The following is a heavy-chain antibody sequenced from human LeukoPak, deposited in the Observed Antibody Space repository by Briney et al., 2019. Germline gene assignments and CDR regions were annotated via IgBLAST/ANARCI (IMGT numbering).Heavy chain of an antibody. CDR2: IYHSGST. J-gene: IGHJ4*02. CDR1: GGSISSSSYY. V-gene: IGHV4-39*07. Sequence: SETLSLTCTVSGGSISSSSYYWGWIRQPPGKGLEWIGEIYHSGSTNYNPSLKSRVTISVDKSKNQFSLKLSSVTAADTAVYYCARDLKYYYGSGSHFDYWGQGTLVTVSS. CDR3: ARDLKYYYGSGSHFDY. D-gene: IGHD3-10*01.